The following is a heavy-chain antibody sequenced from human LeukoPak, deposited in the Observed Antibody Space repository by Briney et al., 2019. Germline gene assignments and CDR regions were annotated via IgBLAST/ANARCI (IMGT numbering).Heavy chain of an antibody. Sequence: SVTVSCKASGGTFSSYAISWVRQAPGQGLEWMGGIIPIFGTANYAQKFQGRVTITADESTSTAYMELSSLRSEDTAVYYCARRTATVTTRLLNLAKYYYYYYGMDVWGQGTTVTVSS. CDR2: IIPIFGTA. D-gene: IGHD4-11*01. J-gene: IGHJ6*02. CDR1: GGTFSSYA. V-gene: IGHV1-69*13. CDR3: ARRTATVTTRLLNLAKYYYYYYGMDV.